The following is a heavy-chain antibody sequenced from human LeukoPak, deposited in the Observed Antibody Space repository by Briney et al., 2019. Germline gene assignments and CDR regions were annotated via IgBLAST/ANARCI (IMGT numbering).Heavy chain of an antibody. V-gene: IGHV1-8*03. CDR3: ARVPSLDYYYYYMDV. D-gene: IGHD3-16*02. CDR1: GYTFTSYD. CDR2: MNPNSGNT. J-gene: IGHJ6*03. Sequence: ASVKVSCKASGYTFTSYDINWVRQATGQGLEWMGWMNPNSGNTGYAQKFQGRVTITRNTSISTAYMELGSLRSEDTAVYYCARVPSLDYYYYYMDVWGKGTTVTVSS.